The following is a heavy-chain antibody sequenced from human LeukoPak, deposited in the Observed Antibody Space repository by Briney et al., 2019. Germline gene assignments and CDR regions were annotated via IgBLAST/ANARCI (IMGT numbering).Heavy chain of an antibody. CDR1: GFTFSSYA. D-gene: IGHD3-3*01. J-gene: IGHJ5*02. CDR2: ITTTGGNT. V-gene: IGHV3-23*01. Sequence: GGSLRLSCAASGFTFSSYAMSWVRQAPGKGLEWVSTITTTGGNTYYADSAKGRFTISRDNSKNTLYVQMNSLRAEDTAMYYCAKELGFWNGYSPPNNWFDPWGQGTLVTVSS. CDR3: AKELGFWNGYSPPNNWFDP.